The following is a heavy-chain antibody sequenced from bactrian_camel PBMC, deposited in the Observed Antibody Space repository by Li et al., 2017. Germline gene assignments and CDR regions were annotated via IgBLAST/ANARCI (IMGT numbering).Heavy chain of an antibody. Sequence: HVQLVESGGGSVKAGGSLTLTCVASGYTYNRYCMGWSRQVPGKEREGVAAIGSDDSTTIADSAKGRFTISQDNAKNMVYLQMSGLRPADTAVYYCAADPLQRGLPVRRLGGVDAYEYRYWGQGTQVTVS. CDR1: GYTYNRYC. V-gene: IGHV3S9*01. D-gene: IGHD1*01. J-gene: IGHJ4*01. CDR3: AADPLQRGLPVRRLGGVDAYEYRY. CDR2: IGSDDST.